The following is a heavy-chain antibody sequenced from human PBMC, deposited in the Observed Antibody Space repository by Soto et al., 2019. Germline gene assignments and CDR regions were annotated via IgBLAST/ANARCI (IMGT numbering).Heavy chain of an antibody. CDR3: AAPGGKKYSGSYLPFDY. D-gene: IGHD1-26*01. CDR1: GGTLRSYA. V-gene: IGHV1-69*01. J-gene: IGHJ4*02. CDR2: IIPFFGTA. Sequence: QVQLVQSGAEVKKPGSSVKVSCKASGGTLRSYAISWVRQAPGQGLEWMGGIIPFFGTANYAQKFQGRVTITADESTSTAYMELSSLRSEDTAVYYCAAPGGKKYSGSYLPFDYWGQGTLVTVSS.